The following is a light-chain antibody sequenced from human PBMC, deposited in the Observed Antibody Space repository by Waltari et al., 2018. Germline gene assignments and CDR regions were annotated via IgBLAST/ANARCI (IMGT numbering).Light chain of an antibody. CDR3: MIWHSTAWV. Sequence: QAVLTQPASLTASPGASASLTCTLRSGITVGTYRIYWFHPKPGSPPQYLLRYRSDSDNHQGSGVPSRFSGSKDASANAGILLISGLQSEDEADYYCMIWHSTAWVFGGGTKLTVL. CDR1: SGITVGTYR. V-gene: IGLV5-45*01. CDR2: YRSDSDN. J-gene: IGLJ3*02.